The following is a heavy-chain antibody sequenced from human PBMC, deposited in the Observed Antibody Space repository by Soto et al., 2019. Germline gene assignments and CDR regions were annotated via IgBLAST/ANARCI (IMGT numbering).Heavy chain of an antibody. V-gene: IGHV1-69*05. J-gene: IGHJ6*03. CDR1: GGTFSSYA. D-gene: IGHD1-26*01. Sequence: SVKVSCKASGGTFSSYAISWVRQAPGQGLEWMGGIIPSGGTTSYAQKFQGRVTMTRDTSTSTVYMELSSLRSEDTAVYYCARDRDGTISKTYYYMDVWGKGTTVTVS. CDR2: IIPSGGTT. CDR3: ARDRDGTISKTYYYMDV.